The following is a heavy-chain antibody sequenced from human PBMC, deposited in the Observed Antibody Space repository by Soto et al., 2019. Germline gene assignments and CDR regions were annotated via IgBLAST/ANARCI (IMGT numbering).Heavy chain of an antibody. Sequence: QVQLVESGGGVVQPGRSLRLSCAASEFALRSFGMHWVRQAPGKGLEWVAVIWQDGSNEFYAESVKGRFTISRDNSKNTLYLQMNGLRAEDTAVYYCARGGVVGYCSGGRCSDFDYWGQGTLVTVSS. CDR3: ARGGVVGYCSGGRCSDFDY. CDR1: EFALRSFG. CDR2: IWQDGSNE. V-gene: IGHV3-33*01. J-gene: IGHJ4*02. D-gene: IGHD2-15*01.